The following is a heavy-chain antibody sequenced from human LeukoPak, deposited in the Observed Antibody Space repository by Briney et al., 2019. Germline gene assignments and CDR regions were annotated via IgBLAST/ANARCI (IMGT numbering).Heavy chain of an antibody. D-gene: IGHD3-22*01. CDR3: ARSLFTSSGYYTY. CDR2: IYYSGST. Sequence: KPSESLSLTCTDSRGSISSSSYYWGCIRHPPGKGLEWIGRIYYSGSTYYNPSLNRRVTISVDTSKNQFSLKLSSVPAADTAVYYCARSLFTSSGYYTYWGQGTLVTVPS. J-gene: IGHJ4*02. CDR1: RGSISSSSYY. V-gene: IGHV4-39*01.